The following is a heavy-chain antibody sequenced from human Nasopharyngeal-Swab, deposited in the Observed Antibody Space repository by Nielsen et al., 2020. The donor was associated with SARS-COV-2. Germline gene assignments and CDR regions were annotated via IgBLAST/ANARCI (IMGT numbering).Heavy chain of an antibody. D-gene: IGHD6-19*01. CDR3: ASKAYSSGWTVDYYGMDV. V-gene: IGHV3-48*02. J-gene: IGHJ6*02. CDR1: GFTFSSYA. Sequence: GESLKISCAASGFTFSSYAMSWVRQAPGKGLEWVSYISSSSSTIYYADSVKGRFTISRDNAKNSLYLQMNSLRDEDTAVYYCASKAYSSGWTVDYYGMDVWGQGTTVTVSS. CDR2: ISSSSSTI.